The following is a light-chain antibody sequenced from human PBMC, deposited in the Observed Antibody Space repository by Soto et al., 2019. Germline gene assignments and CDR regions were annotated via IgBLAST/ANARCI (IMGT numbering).Light chain of an antibody. CDR1: SSDIGAYNF. CDR3: SSYAGSNSLV. Sequence: QSVLTQPPSASGSPGQSVTISCTGTSSDIGAYNFVSWYQQHPGKDPKLMIYEASKRPSGVPDRFSGSKSGDTASLTVSGLQAEDEADYFCSSYAGSNSLVFGSGTKLTVL. J-gene: IGLJ1*01. CDR2: EAS. V-gene: IGLV2-8*01.